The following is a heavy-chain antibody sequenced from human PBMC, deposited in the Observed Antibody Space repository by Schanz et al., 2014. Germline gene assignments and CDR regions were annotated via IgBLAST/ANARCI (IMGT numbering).Heavy chain of an antibody. D-gene: IGHD4-17*01. CDR3: AMPYWGYDGDLAY. J-gene: IGHJ4*02. CDR2: LSGDGGTT. V-gene: IGHV3-23*01. CDR1: GFSFSSYT. Sequence: EVQLLESGGGLVQPGESLRLSCAASGFSFSSYTMRWVRQAPGKGLQWVSSLSGDGGTTNYAGSVKDRFTISRDNYKSTMYKQMNSLSTEDTTVEYCAMPYWGYDGDLAYWGQGTLLTVSS.